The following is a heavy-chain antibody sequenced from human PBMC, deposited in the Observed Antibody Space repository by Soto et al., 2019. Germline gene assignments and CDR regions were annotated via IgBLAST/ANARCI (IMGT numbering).Heavy chain of an antibody. D-gene: IGHD3-3*01. CDR3: ARAPSHHITTSMDV. CDR1: GFTFSSYA. J-gene: IGHJ6*02. Sequence: QVQLVESGGGVVQPGRSLRLSCAASGFTFSSYAMHWVRQAPGKGLEWVAVISYDGSNKYYADSVKGRFTISRDNSKNTLYLQMNSLRAEDTAVYYCARAPSHHITTSMDVWGQGTTVTVSS. V-gene: IGHV3-30-3*01. CDR2: ISYDGSNK.